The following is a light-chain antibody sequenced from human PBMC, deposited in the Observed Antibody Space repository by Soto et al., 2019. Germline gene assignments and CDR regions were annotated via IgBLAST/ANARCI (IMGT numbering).Light chain of an antibody. CDR1: ESVSDNY. Sequence: EIVLTQSPGTLSLSPGESATLSCRANESVSDNYLAWYQQRSGQAPRLVIYGASSRASAVPDRFSGSGSGADFTLTISRLEPEELAVYYFQQYGSSPLTVGGGTKVEIK. CDR3: QQYGSSPLT. J-gene: IGKJ4*01. CDR2: GAS. V-gene: IGKV3-20*01.